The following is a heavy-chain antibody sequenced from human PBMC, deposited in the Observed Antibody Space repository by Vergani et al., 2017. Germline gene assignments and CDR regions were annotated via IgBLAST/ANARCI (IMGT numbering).Heavy chain of an antibody. D-gene: IGHD1-20*01. CDR3: ARSVTGKNYYYMDV. V-gene: IGHV4-38-2*02. CDR2: IYHSGST. Sequence: QVQLPESGPGLVKPSETLSLTCTVSGDSISSGYYWGWIRQPPGKGLEWIGYIYHSGSTYYNPSLKSRVTISVDRSKNQFSLKLSSVTAADTAVYYCARSVTGKNYYYMDVWGKGP. CDR1: GDSISSGYY. J-gene: IGHJ6*03.